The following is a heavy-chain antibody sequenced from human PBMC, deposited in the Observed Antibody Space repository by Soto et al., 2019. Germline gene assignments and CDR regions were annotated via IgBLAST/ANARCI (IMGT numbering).Heavy chain of an antibody. CDR2: ISGSSGSK. V-gene: IGHV3-11*06. CDR1: VFIFNDYY. J-gene: IGHJ4*02. D-gene: IGHD3-16*01. Sequence: XGSLRLSCASSVFIFNDYYMSWIRHSPGKGLEWLSNISGSSGSKKYADAGKGRFTISRDNAKKSLYLEMHSLRAEDTAMYYCARYAAEVNTFFDQWGQGTLSTVSS. CDR3: ARYAAEVNTFFDQ.